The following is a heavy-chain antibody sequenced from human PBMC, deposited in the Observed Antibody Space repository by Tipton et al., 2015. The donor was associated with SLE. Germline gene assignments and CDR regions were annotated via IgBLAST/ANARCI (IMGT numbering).Heavy chain of an antibody. D-gene: IGHD5-24*01. V-gene: IGHV4-39*07. CDR1: GGSISSGSYF. J-gene: IGHJ4*02. CDR2: ISHSGNT. Sequence: TLSLTCTVSGGSISSGSYFWTWIRQPPGKGLEWIGTISHSGNTYSHTSLESRVTISVDTSQNQFSMSLSSVSAADTAVYYCARKELSTMRDYWGQGTLVTVSS. CDR3: ARKELSTMRDY.